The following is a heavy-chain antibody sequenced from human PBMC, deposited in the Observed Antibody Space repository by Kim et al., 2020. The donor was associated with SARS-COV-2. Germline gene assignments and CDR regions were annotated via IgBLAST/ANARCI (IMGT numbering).Heavy chain of an antibody. V-gene: IGHV4-59*08. CDR3: LGNFDY. J-gene: IGHJ4*02. CDR2: IYYSGST. Sequence: IYYSGSTNSHPSLTSRVTISVDTSKNQFSLKLSSVTAADTAVYYCLGNFDYWGQGTLVTVSS.